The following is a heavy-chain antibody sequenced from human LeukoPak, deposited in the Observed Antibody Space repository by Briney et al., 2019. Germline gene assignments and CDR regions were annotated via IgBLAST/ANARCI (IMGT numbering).Heavy chain of an antibody. CDR1: GFTFRSYS. J-gene: IGHJ4*02. D-gene: IGHD3-22*01. V-gene: IGHV3-48*01. CDR3: AKDDSSGQRSH. CDR2: ISSRSSTI. Sequence: GGSLRLSCAASGFTFRSYSMNWVRQAPGKGLEWVSFISSRSSTIYYADSVKGRFTISRDNSKNTLYLQMNSLRAEDTAVYYCAKDDSSGQRSHWGQGTLVTVSS.